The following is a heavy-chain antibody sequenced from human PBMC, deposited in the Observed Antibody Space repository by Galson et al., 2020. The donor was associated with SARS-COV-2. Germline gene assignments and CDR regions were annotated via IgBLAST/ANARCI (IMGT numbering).Heavy chain of an antibody. Sequence: GESLKISCAASGFTFSSYAMHWVRQAPGKGLEWVAVISYDGSNKYYADSVKGQFTVSRDNSKNTLYLQMNSLRAEDTAVYYCAKVLYESAAGAFDIWGQGTMVTVSS. CDR2: ISYDGSNK. CDR1: GFTFSSYA. V-gene: IGHV3-30*16. CDR3: AKVLYESAAGAFDI. J-gene: IGHJ3*02. D-gene: IGHD3-22*01.